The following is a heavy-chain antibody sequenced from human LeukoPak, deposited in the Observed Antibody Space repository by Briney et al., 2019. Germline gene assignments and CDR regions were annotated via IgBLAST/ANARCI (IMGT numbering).Heavy chain of an antibody. D-gene: IGHD6-13*01. J-gene: IGHJ4*02. CDR1: GFTFSSYG. Sequence: GGSLRLSCAASGFTFSSYGMHWVRQDPGKGLEWVAVISYDGSNKYYADSVKGRFTISRDNSKNTLYLQMNSLRAEDTAVYYCAKSLYSSSCDYWGQGTLVTVSS. V-gene: IGHV3-30*18. CDR3: AKSLYSSSCDY. CDR2: ISYDGSNK.